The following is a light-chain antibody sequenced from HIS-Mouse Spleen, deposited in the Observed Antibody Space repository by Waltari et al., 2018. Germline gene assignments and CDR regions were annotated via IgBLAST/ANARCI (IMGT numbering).Light chain of an antibody. CDR2: ERS. CDR3: CSYAGSSTWV. Sequence: QSALTQPASVSGSPGHPITFSCTRSSTEVGSSNLFSWYQQHPGKAPKPMIYERSQRPSGVSNRFSGSKSGNTASLTIAGLQAEDEADYYCCSYAGSSTWVFGGGTKLTVL. CDR1: STEVGSSNL. V-gene: IGLV2-23*01. J-gene: IGLJ3*02.